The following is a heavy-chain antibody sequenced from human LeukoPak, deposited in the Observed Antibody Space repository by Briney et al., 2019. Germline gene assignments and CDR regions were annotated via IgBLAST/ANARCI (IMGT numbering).Heavy chain of an antibody. CDR3: ARDRTYYGSGSYYNFPNDY. V-gene: IGHV1-2*02. Sequence: ASVKVSCKASGYTFTGYYMHWVRQAPGQGLEWMGWINPNSGGTNYAQKFQGRVTMTRDTSISTAYMELSRLRSDDTAVYYCARDRTYYGSGSYYNFPNDYWGQGTLVTVSS. J-gene: IGHJ4*02. D-gene: IGHD3-10*01. CDR2: INPNSGGT. CDR1: GYTFTGYY.